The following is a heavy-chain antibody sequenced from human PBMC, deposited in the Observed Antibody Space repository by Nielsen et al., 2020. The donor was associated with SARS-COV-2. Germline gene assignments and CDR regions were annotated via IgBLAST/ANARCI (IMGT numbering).Heavy chain of an antibody. Sequence: GESLKISCAASGFTFSSYAMHWVRQAPGKGLEWVAVISYDGSNKYHADSVKGRFTISRDNSKNTLYLQMNSLRAEDTAVYYCAREGSGSYYFDYWGQGTLVTVSS. CDR2: ISYDGSNK. D-gene: IGHD1-26*01. CDR3: AREGSGSYYFDY. V-gene: IGHV3-30*04. CDR1: GFTFSSYA. J-gene: IGHJ4*02.